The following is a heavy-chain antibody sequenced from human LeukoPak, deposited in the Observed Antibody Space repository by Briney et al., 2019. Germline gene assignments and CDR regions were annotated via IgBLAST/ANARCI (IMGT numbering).Heavy chain of an antibody. CDR3: ARGGLPRGYSGYDMDY. D-gene: IGHD5-12*01. CDR1: GDSISDNSHF. Sequence: SETLSLTFSVSGDSISDNSHFWGWIRQPSGRGLEWIGVINHSGSTFYNPSLKSRVTISVDTSKNQFSLKLSSVTAADTAVYYCARGGLPRGYSGYDMDYWGQGTLVTVSS. J-gene: IGHJ4*02. CDR2: INHSGST. V-gene: IGHV4-39*07.